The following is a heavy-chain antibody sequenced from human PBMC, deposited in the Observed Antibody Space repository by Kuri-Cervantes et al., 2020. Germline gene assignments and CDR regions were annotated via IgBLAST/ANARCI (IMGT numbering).Heavy chain of an antibody. Sequence: GESLKISCAASGFTFSDYYMSWIRQAPGKGLEWVSYISSSGSTIYYADSVKGRFTISRDNAKNSLYLQMNSLRAEDTAVYYCATGGTGDSSGYYERVYWGQGTLVTVSS. J-gene: IGHJ4*02. CDR2: ISSSGSTI. D-gene: IGHD3-22*01. CDR1: GFTFSDYY. V-gene: IGHV3-11*01. CDR3: ATGGTGDSSGYYERVY.